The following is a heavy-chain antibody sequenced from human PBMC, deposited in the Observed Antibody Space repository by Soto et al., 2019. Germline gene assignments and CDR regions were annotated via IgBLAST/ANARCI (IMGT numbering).Heavy chain of an antibody. CDR2: INPNSGGT. V-gene: IGHV1-2*02. CDR3: ARLPLGQIAAAGRGSDY. J-gene: IGHJ4*02. CDR1: GYTFTGYD. D-gene: IGHD6-13*01. Sequence: SVKVSCKASGYTFTGYDMNWVRQAPVQGLEWMGWINPNSGGTNYSQKFQGRVTMTRDTSISTAYMELSRLRSDDTAVYYCARLPLGQIAAAGRGSDYWGQGTLVTVSS.